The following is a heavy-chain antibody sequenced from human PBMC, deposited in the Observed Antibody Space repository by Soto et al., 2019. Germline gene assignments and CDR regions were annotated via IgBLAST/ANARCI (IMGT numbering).Heavy chain of an antibody. CDR2: IYYSGST. Sequence: HVQLQESGPGLVKPSETLSLTCTVSGGSVRTTTYYWSWIRKPPGQGLEWIGYIYYSGSTNYNPSLESRVAMSLDTSKNQFFLNLSSVTAADTAVYYCARDPRPDLRYGGYGGGSDWGQGTLITVSS. J-gene: IGHJ4*02. CDR3: ARDPRPDLRYGGYGGGSD. D-gene: IGHD3-22*01. CDR1: GGSVRTTTYY. V-gene: IGHV4-61*01.